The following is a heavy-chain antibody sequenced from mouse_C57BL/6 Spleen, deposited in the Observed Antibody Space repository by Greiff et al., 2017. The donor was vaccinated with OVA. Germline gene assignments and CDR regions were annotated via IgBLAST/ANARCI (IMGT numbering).Heavy chain of an antibody. CDR2: ISYDGSN. J-gene: IGHJ3*01. V-gene: IGHV3-6*01. D-gene: IGHD1-1*01. CDR3: ARDYYGSSLGFAY. CDR1: GYSITSGYY. Sequence: EVKLVESGPGLVKPSQSLSLTCSVTGYSITSGYYWNWLRQFPGNKLEWMGCISYDGSNNYNPSLKNRISITRDTSKNQFFLKLNSVTTEDTATYYCARDYYGSSLGFAYWGQGTLVTVSA.